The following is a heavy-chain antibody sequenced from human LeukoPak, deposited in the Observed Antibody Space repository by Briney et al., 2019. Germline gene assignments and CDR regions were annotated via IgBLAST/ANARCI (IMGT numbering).Heavy chain of an antibody. Sequence: SATLSLTCAVSGASLNSDYWSWIRQPLGKGLEWIGYIQSSGTTNYNTSFKSRVTISIHASKNQFSLELTSMTAADTALYYCARQVKSWFGEIYYMDVWGKGTTVIVSS. CDR1: GASLNSDY. CDR2: IQSSGTT. CDR3: ARQVKSWFGEIYYMDV. D-gene: IGHD3-10*01. J-gene: IGHJ6*03. V-gene: IGHV4-4*09.